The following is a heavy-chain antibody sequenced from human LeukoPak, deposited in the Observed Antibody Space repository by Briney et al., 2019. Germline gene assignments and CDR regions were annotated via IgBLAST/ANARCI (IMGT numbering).Heavy chain of an antibody. Sequence: GRSLRLSCAASGFTFDDYAMHWVRQAPGKGLEWVSGISWNSGSIGYADSVKGRFTISRDNAKNSLYLQMNSLRAEDTAVYYCAKDLPMIVVVITGLDAFDIWGQGTMVTVSS. CDR1: GFTFDDYA. CDR3: AKDLPMIVVVITGLDAFDI. CDR2: ISWNSGSI. J-gene: IGHJ3*02. D-gene: IGHD3-22*01. V-gene: IGHV3-9*01.